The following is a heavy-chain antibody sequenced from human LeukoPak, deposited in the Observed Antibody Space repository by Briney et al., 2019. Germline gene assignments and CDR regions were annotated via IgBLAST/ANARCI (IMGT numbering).Heavy chain of an antibody. CDR2: IYSGGST. V-gene: IGHV3-66*01. CDR3: ARTAGSSWTSWFDY. D-gene: IGHD6-13*01. Sequence: PGGSLRLSCAGSGFTVSSTYMSWVRQAPGKGLEWVSIIYSGGSTHYADSVKGRFTISRDSAKNTLYLQMNSLRAEDTAVYYCARTAGSSWTSWFDYWGQGTPVTVSS. J-gene: IGHJ4*02. CDR1: GFTVSSTY.